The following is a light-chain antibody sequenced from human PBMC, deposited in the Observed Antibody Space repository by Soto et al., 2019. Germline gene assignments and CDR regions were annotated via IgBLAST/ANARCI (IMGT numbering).Light chain of an antibody. CDR1: SSDVGGYNY. J-gene: IGLJ2*01. V-gene: IGLV2-14*01. CDR3: SSYAGSSTPVV. Sequence: QSALTQPASVSGSPGQSITISCTGTSSDVGGYNYVSWYQQHPGNAPKLMIYEVSNRPSGVSNRFSGSKSGNTASLTISGLQAEDEADYYCSSYAGSSTPVVFVGGTQLTVL. CDR2: EVS.